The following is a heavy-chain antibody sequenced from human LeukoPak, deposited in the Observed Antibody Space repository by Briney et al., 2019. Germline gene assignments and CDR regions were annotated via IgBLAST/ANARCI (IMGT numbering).Heavy chain of an antibody. V-gene: IGHV4-59*01. J-gene: IGHJ3*02. CDR2: IYYTGST. CDR1: GGSISNYF. CDR3: ARPSRSISTAGAFDI. Sequence: SETLSLTCTVSGGSISNYFWSWIRQPPGKGLEWIGYIYYTGSTNYNPSLKSRVTISVGTSKNQFSLELSSVTAADTAVYYCARPSRSISTAGAFDIWGQGTMATVSS. D-gene: IGHD3-10*01.